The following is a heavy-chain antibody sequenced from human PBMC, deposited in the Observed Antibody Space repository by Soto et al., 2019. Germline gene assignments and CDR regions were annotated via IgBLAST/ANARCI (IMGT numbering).Heavy chain of an antibody. Sequence: SETLSLTCTVSGGSISSGGYYWTWIRQHPGKGLEWIGYIFYSGHLKYNPSLKSRLTISVDPPKNQISLRLTPVTAADTAVYYCARGGGGYRFDYWGQGALVTVSS. J-gene: IGHJ4*02. V-gene: IGHV4-61*08. D-gene: IGHD1-26*01. CDR1: GGSISSGGYY. CDR2: IFYSGHL. CDR3: ARGGGGYRFDY.